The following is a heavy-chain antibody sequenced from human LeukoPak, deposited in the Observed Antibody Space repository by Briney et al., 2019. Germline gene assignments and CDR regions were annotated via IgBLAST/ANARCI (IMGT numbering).Heavy chain of an antibody. CDR3: ARGPPNWGYDY. D-gene: IGHD7-27*01. Sequence: GASVNVSCKASGGTFSSYAINWVRQATGQRPEWMGWMSPNSGDTGYAQKFQDRVTMTRNTSISTAYMELSSLRSDDTAVYYCARGPPNWGYDYWGPGTLVTVSS. V-gene: IGHV1-8*02. CDR2: MSPNSGDT. J-gene: IGHJ4*02. CDR1: GGTFSSYA.